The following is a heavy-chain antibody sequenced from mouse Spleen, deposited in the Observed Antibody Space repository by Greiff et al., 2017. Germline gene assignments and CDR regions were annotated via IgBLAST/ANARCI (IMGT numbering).Heavy chain of an antibody. CDR1: GYTFTSYT. D-gene: IGHD1-1*01. V-gene: IGHV1-4*01. Sequence: QVQLQQSGAELARPGASVKMSCKASGYTFTSYTMHWVKQRPGQGLEWIGYINPSSGYTKYNQKFKDKATLTADKSSSTAYMQLSSLTSEDSAVYYCARDYGEGAMDYWGQGTSVTVSS. CDR3: ARDYGEGAMDY. J-gene: IGHJ4*01. CDR2: INPSSGYT.